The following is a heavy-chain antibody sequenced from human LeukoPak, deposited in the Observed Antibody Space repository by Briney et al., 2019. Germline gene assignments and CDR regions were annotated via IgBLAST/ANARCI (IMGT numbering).Heavy chain of an antibody. CDR1: GVSFSDYY. D-gene: IGHD3-9*01. J-gene: IGHJ6*02. Sequence: SQTLSLTCAVYGVSFSDYYWNWIRQPPGKGLEWIGEIEHSGSTKYNPSLKSRVTISVDTSKNQFSLKLSSVTAADTAVYCARTSGDWLSWAWIGVDVWGQGTTVTVSS. CDR2: IEHSGST. V-gene: IGHV4-34*01. CDR3: ARTSGDWLSWAWIGVDV.